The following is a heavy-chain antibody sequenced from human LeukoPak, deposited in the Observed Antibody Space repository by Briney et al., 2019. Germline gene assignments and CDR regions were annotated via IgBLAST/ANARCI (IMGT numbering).Heavy chain of an antibody. Sequence: SETLSLTCTVSGGSISSSSYYWGWIRQPPGKGLEWIGSIYYSGSTYYNPSLKSRVTISVDTSKNQFSLKLSSVTAADTAVYYCARERYYYDTTTHLPFDYWGQGTLVTVSS. CDR1: GGSISSSSYY. CDR2: IYYSGST. V-gene: IGHV4-39*02. CDR3: ARERYYYDTTTHLPFDY. D-gene: IGHD3-22*01. J-gene: IGHJ4*02.